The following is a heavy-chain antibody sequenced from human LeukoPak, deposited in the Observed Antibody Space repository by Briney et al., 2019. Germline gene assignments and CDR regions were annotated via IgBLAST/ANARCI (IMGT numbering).Heavy chain of an antibody. V-gene: IGHV5-51*01. D-gene: IGHD3-3*01. J-gene: IGHJ5*02. CDR2: IYPGDSDT. CDR3: ARHASDFWSPGFDP. Sequence: ASVKVSXKASGYSFTSYWIGWVRQMPGKGLEWMGIIYPGDSDTRYSPSFQGQVTISADKSISTAYLQWSSLKASDTAMYYCARHASDFWSPGFDPWGQGTLVTVSS. CDR1: GYSFTSYW.